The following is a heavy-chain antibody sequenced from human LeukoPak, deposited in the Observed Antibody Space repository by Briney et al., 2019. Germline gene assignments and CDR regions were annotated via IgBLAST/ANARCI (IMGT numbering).Heavy chain of an antibody. CDR3: ASSSWLRDANFDN. CDR2: IFESGKT. Sequence: PSETLSLTCSVSGASINSGLYYWNWIRQPAGKGLEWIGRIFESGKTNYNPSLKSRVTISVDTSKNQFSLKLKSVTAIDTAVYSCASSSWLRDANFDNWGRGTLVTVSS. CDR1: GASINSGLYY. D-gene: IGHD6-13*01. J-gene: IGHJ4*02. V-gene: IGHV4-61*02.